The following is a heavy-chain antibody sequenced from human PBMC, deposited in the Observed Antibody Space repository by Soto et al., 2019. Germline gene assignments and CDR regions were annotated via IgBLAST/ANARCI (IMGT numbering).Heavy chain of an antibody. V-gene: IGHV1-69*01. Sequence: QVQLVQSGAEVKKPGSSVKVSCKASGGTFSSYAISWVRQAPGQGLEWMGGIIPIFGTANYAQKFQGRVTITADESTSTAYMELSSLRSEDTAVYYCAGPTERTAWDQGYYYGMDVWGQGTTVTVSS. D-gene: IGHD1-26*01. CDR1: GGTFSSYA. J-gene: IGHJ6*02. CDR2: IIPIFGTA. CDR3: AGPTERTAWDQGYYYGMDV.